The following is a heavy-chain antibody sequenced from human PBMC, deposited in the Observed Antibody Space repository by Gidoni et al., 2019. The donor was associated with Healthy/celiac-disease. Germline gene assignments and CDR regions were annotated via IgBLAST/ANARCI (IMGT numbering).Heavy chain of an antibody. D-gene: IGHD3-10*01. CDR3: AESSGSYYLSWFDP. J-gene: IGHJ5*02. Sequence: GKGLEWVSAISGSGGSTYYADSVKGRFTISRDNSKNTLYLQMNSLRAEDTAVYYCAESSGSYYLSWFDPWGQGTLVTVSS. CDR2: ISGSGGST. V-gene: IGHV3-23*01.